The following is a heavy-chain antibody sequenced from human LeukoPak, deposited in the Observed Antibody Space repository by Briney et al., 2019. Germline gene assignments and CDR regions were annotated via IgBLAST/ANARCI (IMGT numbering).Heavy chain of an antibody. CDR2: ISGSGVGT. CDR3: AKEVGYGGEPEVFDI. CDR1: GFTFSSYA. J-gene: IGHJ3*02. D-gene: IGHD4-23*01. V-gene: IGHV3-23*01. Sequence: PGGSLRLSCAASGFTFSSYAMNWVRQAPGKGLEWVSGISGSGVGTNYADSVKGRFTISRDNSKNTLYLQMNSLRAEDTAVYYCAKEVGYGGEPEVFDIWGQGTMVTVSS.